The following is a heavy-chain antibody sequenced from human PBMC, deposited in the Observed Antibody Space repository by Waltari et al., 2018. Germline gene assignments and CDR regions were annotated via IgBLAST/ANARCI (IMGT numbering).Heavy chain of an antibody. D-gene: IGHD6-25*01. CDR2: ISVGGGTT. CDR3: VKQRVRASPIFDY. J-gene: IGHJ4*02. V-gene: IGHV3-23*04. CDR1: GFPFSLSS. Sequence: EVQLVESGGGLVQPGGSLQLSCATSGFPFSLSSMTWVRQAPGMGLEWVSDISVGGGTTYYADSVKGRFTISRDNSKNILYLQMNSLRAEDTAFYYCVKQRVRASPIFDYWGLGTLVTVSS.